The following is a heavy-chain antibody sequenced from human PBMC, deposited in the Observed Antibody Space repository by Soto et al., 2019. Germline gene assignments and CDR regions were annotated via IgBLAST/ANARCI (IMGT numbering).Heavy chain of an antibody. CDR1: GFTFSSYG. V-gene: IGHV3-30*03. CDR3: AREGYSGSFDP. J-gene: IGHJ5*02. CDR2: ISYDGSNK. D-gene: IGHD1-26*01. Sequence: PGGSLRLSCAASGFTFSSYGMHWVRQAPGKGLEWVAVISYDGSNKYYADSVKGRFTISRDNSKNTLYLQMNSLRAEDTAVYYCAREGYSGSFDPWGQGTLVTVSS.